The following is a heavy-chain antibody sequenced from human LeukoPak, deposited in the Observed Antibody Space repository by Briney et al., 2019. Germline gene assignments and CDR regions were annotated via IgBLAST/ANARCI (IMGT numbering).Heavy chain of an antibody. CDR2: INTDGSST. D-gene: IGHD2-21*02. J-gene: IGHJ2*01. CDR1: GFTFSSYW. Sequence: PGGSLRLSCAASGFTFSSYWMHWVRQAPGKGLVWVSRINTDGSSTTYTDSVKGRFTISRDNAKNSLYLQMNSLRAEDTAVYYCPRVKGDWPYWYFDLWGRGTLVTVSS. V-gene: IGHV3-74*01. CDR3: PRVKGDWPYWYFDL.